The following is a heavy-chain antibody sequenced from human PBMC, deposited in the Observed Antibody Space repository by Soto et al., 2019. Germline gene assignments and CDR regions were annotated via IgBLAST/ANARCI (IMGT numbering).Heavy chain of an antibody. D-gene: IGHD3-9*01. CDR2: IYPGDSDT. CDR1: GYYFPSYY. J-gene: IGHJ5*01. Sequence: GESLKISCKASGYYFPSYYLAWVRQVPGKGLEWMAIIYPGDSDTEYSPSFQGQVTISVDKSITTTYLRWSSLKASDTATYFCARHVGDATGSYSNWFDSWGQGTLVTVS. CDR3: ARHVGDATGSYSNWFDS. V-gene: IGHV5-51*01.